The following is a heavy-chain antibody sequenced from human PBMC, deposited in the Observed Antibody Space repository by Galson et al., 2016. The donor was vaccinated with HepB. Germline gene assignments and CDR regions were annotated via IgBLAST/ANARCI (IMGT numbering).Heavy chain of an antibody. Sequence: TLSLTCTVSGGSIISSGYYWSWIRQHPGKGLEWIGYIYYSGSTHYNPSLKSRVTISVDTSKNQFSLRLSPVSAADTAVYYCARAPCSGGSCYSYYQYYYGIDVWGQGATVTVSS. CDR2: IYYSGST. CDR3: ARAPCSGGSCYSYYQYYYGIDV. CDR1: GGSIISSGYY. J-gene: IGHJ6*02. V-gene: IGHV4-31*03. D-gene: IGHD2-15*01.